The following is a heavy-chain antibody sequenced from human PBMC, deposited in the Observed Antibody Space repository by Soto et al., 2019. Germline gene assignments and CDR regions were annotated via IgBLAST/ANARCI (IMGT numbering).Heavy chain of an antibody. D-gene: IGHD3-10*01. V-gene: IGHV5-51*01. Sequence: GESLKISCKGSGYTFSTYWIAWVRQMPGKGLEWMGIIYPGDSDTKYSPAFEGQVTISADKSINTAYLQWTSLEASDTAMYYCARKFAPEFFDSWGQGTLVTVSS. CDR3: ARKFAPEFFDS. CDR1: GYTFSTYW. CDR2: IYPGDSDT. J-gene: IGHJ4*02.